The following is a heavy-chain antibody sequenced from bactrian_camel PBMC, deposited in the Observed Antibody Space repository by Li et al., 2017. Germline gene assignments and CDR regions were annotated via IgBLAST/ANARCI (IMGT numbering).Heavy chain of an antibody. D-gene: IGHD3*01. CDR3: AADPAVSIVEGVWADFGY. V-gene: IGHV3S25*01. CDR1: GYSYWANC. Sequence: QLVESGGGSVQAGGSLRLSCAASGYSYWANCLAWFRQTPGKEREGVAAFYTGGGTTYYADSVKGRFTISQGDVRNSVYLQMNSLKPDDTAVYYCAADPAVSIVEGVWADFGYYGRGTQVTVS. J-gene: IGHJ6*01. CDR2: FYTGGGTT.